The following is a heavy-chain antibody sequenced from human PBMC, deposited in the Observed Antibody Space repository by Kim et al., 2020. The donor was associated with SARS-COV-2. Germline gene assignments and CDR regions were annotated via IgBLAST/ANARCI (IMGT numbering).Heavy chain of an antibody. V-gene: IGHV4-34*01. CDR3: ARGLGPNAQSGSYYPWSFGL. CDR1: GGSFSGYY. CDR2: INHSGST. D-gene: IGHD1-26*01. J-gene: IGHJ2*01. Sequence: SETLSLTCAVYGGSFSGYYWSWIRQPPGKGLEWIGEINHSGSTNYNPSLKSRVTISADTSKNQLSLKLGSVTAADTAVYYCARGLGPNAQSGSYYPWSFGLWGGGTLVTVSS.